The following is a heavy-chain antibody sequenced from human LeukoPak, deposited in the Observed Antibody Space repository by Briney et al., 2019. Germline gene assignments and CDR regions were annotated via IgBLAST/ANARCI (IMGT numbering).Heavy chain of an antibody. CDR2: IYTSGNT. CDR3: ARGEDYDSSGYYSYYFDY. J-gene: IGHJ4*02. CDR1: GGSISSYY. D-gene: IGHD3-22*01. Sequence: PSETLSLTCTVSGGSISSYYWSWIRQPAGKGPEWIGRIYTSGNTNYHPSLKSRVTMSVDTSKNQFYLKLSSVTAADTAVYYCARGEDYDSSGYYSYYFDYWGQGTLVTVSS. V-gene: IGHV4-4*07.